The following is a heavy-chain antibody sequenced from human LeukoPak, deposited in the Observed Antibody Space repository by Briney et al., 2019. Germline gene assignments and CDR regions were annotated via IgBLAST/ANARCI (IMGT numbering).Heavy chain of an antibody. J-gene: IGHJ4*02. V-gene: IGHV4-39*01. CDR3: ASLSIEGY. CDR1: GGSISSSSYY. CDR2: IYYSGST. Sequence: SETLSLTCTVPGGSISSSSYYWGWIRQPPGKGLEWIGSIYYSGSTYYNPSLKSRVTISVDTSKNQFSLKLSSVTAADTAVYYCASLSIEGYWGQGTLVTVSS. D-gene: IGHD2-15*01.